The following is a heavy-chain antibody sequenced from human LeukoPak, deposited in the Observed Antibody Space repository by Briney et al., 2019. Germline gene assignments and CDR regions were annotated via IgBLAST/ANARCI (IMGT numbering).Heavy chain of an antibody. CDR2: VFYTGST. Sequence: SETLSLTCTVSGGSISGYYWSWIRQPPGKGLEWIGYVFYTGSTNYNPSLKSRVTTSVDTSKNQFSLKLRSVTAADTAVYYCARQRAVGYDAFDIWGQGTMVTVSS. J-gene: IGHJ3*02. V-gene: IGHV4-59*08. CDR1: GGSISGYY. CDR3: ARQRAVGYDAFDI. D-gene: IGHD1-26*01.